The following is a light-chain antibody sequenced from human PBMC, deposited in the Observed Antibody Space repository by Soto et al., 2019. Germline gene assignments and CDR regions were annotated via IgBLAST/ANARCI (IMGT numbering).Light chain of an antibody. J-gene: IGKJ2*01. CDR1: QDISNY. V-gene: IGKV1-33*01. CDR3: QQYDNLPPGT. Sequence: DIQMTQSPSSLSASVGDRVTITCQASQDISNYLNWYQQKPGKAPKLLIYDASNLETGVPSRFSGSGSGTDFTFTISSLQPEDIATYYCQQYDNLPPGTFGQGNKLESK. CDR2: DAS.